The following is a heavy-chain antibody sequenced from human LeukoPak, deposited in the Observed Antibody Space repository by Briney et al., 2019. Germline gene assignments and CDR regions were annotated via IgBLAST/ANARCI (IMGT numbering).Heavy chain of an antibody. CDR2: MNPNSGNT. Sequence: ASVKVSCKASGGTFISYAISWVRQATGQGLEWMGWMNPNSGNTGYAQKFQGRVTMTRNTSISTAYMELSSLRSEDTAVYYCARGRLLSRSGSYLFDPWGQGTLVTVSS. D-gene: IGHD3-10*01. V-gene: IGHV1-8*02. J-gene: IGHJ5*02. CDR3: ARGRLLSRSGSYLFDP. CDR1: GGTFISYA.